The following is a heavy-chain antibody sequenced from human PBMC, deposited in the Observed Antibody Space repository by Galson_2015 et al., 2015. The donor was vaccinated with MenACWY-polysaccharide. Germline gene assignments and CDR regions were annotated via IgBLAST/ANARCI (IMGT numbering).Heavy chain of an antibody. V-gene: IGHV5-51*01. J-gene: IGHJ4*02. CDR3: VRQVGPGKPNGDYDY. Sequence: QSGAEVTKPGDSLKISCKSSGYTFAIYWIGWVRQMPGKGLEWMATIYPDDFDTRYNPSSQGQVTISADKSITTAYLQWSSLKASDSAWYYCVRQVGPGKPNGDYDYWGQGTLVTVSS. D-gene: IGHD4-17*01. CDR1: GYTFAIYW. CDR2: IYPDDFDT.